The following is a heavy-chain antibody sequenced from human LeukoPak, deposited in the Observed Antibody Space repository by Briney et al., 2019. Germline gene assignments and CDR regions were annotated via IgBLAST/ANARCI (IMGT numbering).Heavy chain of an antibody. J-gene: IGHJ4*02. CDR3: ARDFTYRAFDY. CDR1: GGSISSSSYY. Sequence: SETLSLTCTVSGGSISSSSYYWGWIRHPPGKGLEWIGSIYYSGSTYYNPSLKSRVTISVDTSKNQFSLKLSSVTAADTAVYYCARDFTYRAFDYWGQGTLVTVSS. D-gene: IGHD5-12*01. CDR2: IYYSGST. V-gene: IGHV4-39*07.